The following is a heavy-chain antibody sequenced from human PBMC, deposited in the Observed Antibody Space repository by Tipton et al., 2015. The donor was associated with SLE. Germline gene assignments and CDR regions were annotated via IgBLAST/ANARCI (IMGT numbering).Heavy chain of an antibody. Sequence: TLSLTCAVSGGSISRSSFYWGWIRQPPGKGLEWIGSVYYSGSTHYNPSLKSRVTISVDTSNSQFSLKLTSMTAADTAVYYCARREYRLSGLDPWGQGTLVTVSS. V-gene: IGHV4-39*07. CDR2: VYYSGST. D-gene: IGHD3-16*02. J-gene: IGHJ5*02. CDR1: GGSISRSSFY. CDR3: ARREYRLSGLDP.